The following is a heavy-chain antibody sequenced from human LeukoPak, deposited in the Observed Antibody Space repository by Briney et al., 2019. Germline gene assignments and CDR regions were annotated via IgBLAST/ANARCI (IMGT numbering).Heavy chain of an antibody. CDR3: ARDSFDAFDI. Sequence: PSQTLSLTCTVSGGSISSGSYYWSWIRQPAGKGLEWIGRIYTSGSTNYNPSLKSRVTISVDTSKNQFSLKLSSVTAADTAVYYCARDSFDAFDIWGQGTMVTVSS. V-gene: IGHV4-61*02. J-gene: IGHJ3*02. CDR1: GGSISSGSYY. CDR2: IYTSGST.